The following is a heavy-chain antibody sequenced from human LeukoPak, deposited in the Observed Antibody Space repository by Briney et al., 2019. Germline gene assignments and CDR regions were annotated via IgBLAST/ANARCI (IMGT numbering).Heavy chain of an antibody. CDR3: ARARGDCHYFDS. CDR1: GASISSYY. CDR2: VYDSGKT. V-gene: IGHV4-59*01. Sequence: SETLSLLCTVSGASISSYYWSWIRQPPGKRLEWIGYVYDSGKTNYNPSLKCRVTISMDTSKNQFSLNLRSVTAADTAVYYCARARGDCHYFDSWGQGTLVTVSS. D-gene: IGHD2-21*02. J-gene: IGHJ4*02.